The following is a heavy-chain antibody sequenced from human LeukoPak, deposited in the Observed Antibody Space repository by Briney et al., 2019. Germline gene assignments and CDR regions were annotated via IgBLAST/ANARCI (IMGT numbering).Heavy chain of an antibody. V-gene: IGHV4-59*08. Sequence: SETLSLACTVYGGSLSSYYWSWIRQPPGKGLEWIGCIYYSGSTDYNPSLKSRVTISVDTSKNQFSLKLSSVTAADTAVYYCARGPNYPSPSPFDYWGQGTLVTVSS. J-gene: IGHJ4*02. CDR3: ARGPNYPSPSPFDY. D-gene: IGHD5-24*01. CDR1: GGSLSSYY. CDR2: IYYSGST.